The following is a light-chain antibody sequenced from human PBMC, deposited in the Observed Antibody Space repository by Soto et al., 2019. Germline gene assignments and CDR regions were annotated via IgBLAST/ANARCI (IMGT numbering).Light chain of an antibody. CDR3: LQDYNYPYT. V-gene: IGKV1-6*01. CDR2: GAS. J-gene: IGKJ2*01. Sequence: AIQMTQSPSSLSASVGDRVTITCRASQGIRSDLGWYQQKPGKAPKFLIYGASSLQSSVPSRFSGSGSGTDFTLTISSLQPEDFATYCCLQDYNYPYTFGQGTKLEVK. CDR1: QGIRSD.